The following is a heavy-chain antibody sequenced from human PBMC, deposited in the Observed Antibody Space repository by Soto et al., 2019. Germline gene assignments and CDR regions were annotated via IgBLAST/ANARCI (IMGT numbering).Heavy chain of an antibody. CDR2: IYWSDDK. V-gene: IGHV2-5*01. D-gene: IGHD3-16*01. CDR1: GFSLSARGVG. Sequence: QITLKESGPTLVKPTQTLTLTCTFSGFSLSARGVGVGWIRQPPGKALEWLALIYWSDDKRYTPSLKSSLTITKDTSKNQVVLTMTNMDPVDTATYYCAHSPWGAAPDYWGQGTLVTVSS. J-gene: IGHJ4*02. CDR3: AHSPWGAAPDY.